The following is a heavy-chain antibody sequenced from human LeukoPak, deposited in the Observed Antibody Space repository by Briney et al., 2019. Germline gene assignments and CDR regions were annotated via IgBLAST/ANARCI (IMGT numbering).Heavy chain of an antibody. CDR1: GYTFTSYG. CDR3: ARVQHYYDSSGYSFDY. D-gene: IGHD3-22*01. V-gene: IGHV1-18*01. CDR2: ISAYNGNT. J-gene: IGHJ4*02. Sequence: ASVKVSCKASGYTFTSYGISWVRQAPGQGREWMGWISAYNGNTNYAQKLQGRVTMTTDTSTSTAYMELRSLRSDDTAVYYCARVQHYYDSSGYSFDYWGQGTLVTVSS.